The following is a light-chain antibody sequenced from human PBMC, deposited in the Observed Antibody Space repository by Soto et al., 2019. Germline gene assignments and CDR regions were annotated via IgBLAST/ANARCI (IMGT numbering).Light chain of an antibody. Sequence: QSALTQPASVSGSPGQSITISCTGTSSDVGGYNYVSWYQQHPGKAPKLMIYDVGNRPSGVSNRFSGSKSGNTASLTISGLQAEDEADYYCSSYTSSSTVVFGGGTTLTVL. CDR1: SSDVGGYNY. V-gene: IGLV2-14*01. CDR2: DVG. J-gene: IGLJ2*01. CDR3: SSYTSSSTVV.